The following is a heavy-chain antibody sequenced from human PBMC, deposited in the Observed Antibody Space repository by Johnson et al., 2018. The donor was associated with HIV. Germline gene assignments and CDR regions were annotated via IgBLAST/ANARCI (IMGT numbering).Heavy chain of an antibody. V-gene: IGHV3-30*02. CDR3: AKDLTYYYGSGSSVAAFDI. D-gene: IGHD3-10*01. Sequence: QVQLVESGGGLVKPGGSLRLSCAASGFTFSDYYMSWIRQAPGKGLEWVAFIRDDGSNKYYADSVKGRFTISRDNSKNTLYLQMNSLRAEDTAVYYCAKDLTYYYGSGSSVAAFDIWGQGTMVTVSS. CDR1: GFTFSDYY. CDR2: IRDDGSNK. J-gene: IGHJ3*02.